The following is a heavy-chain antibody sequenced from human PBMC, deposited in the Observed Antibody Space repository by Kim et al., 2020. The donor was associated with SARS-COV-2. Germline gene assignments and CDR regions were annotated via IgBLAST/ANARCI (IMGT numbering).Heavy chain of an antibody. D-gene: IGHD3-16*02. CDR3: ARATMITFGGVIDHFDY. V-gene: IGHV4-31*02. J-gene: IGHJ4*02. Sequence: PKSRVTISVDTSKNQCALKLSSVTAADTAVYYCARATMITFGGVIDHFDYWGQGTLVTVSS.